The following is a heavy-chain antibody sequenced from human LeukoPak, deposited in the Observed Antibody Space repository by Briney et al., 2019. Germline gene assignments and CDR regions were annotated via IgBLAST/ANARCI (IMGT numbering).Heavy chain of an antibody. V-gene: IGHV3-21*04. J-gene: IGHJ3*02. D-gene: IGHD6-13*01. CDR2: ISSSSSYI. CDR3: ARRSSWYGAFDI. CDR1: GFTFSSYS. Sequence: GGSLRLSCAASGFTFSSYSMNWVRQAPGKGLEWVSSISSSSSYIYYADSVKGRFTISRDNAKNSLYLQMNSLRAEDTAVYYCARRSSWYGAFDIWGQGTMVTVSS.